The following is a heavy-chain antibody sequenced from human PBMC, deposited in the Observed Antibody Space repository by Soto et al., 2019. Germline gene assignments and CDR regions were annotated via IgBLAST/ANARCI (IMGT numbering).Heavy chain of an antibody. V-gene: IGHV3-23*01. D-gene: IGHD3-10*01. J-gene: IGHJ4*02. Sequence: GGSLRLSCAAYGFTFDRFSMSWVRQAPGKGLEWVSSITASGGTTFYADSLKGRFTISRDNSKNTLYLQMSGLGAEDSALYYCAKAKNWGGNYFDNWGQGTQVTVSS. CDR1: GFTFDRFS. CDR2: ITASGGTT. CDR3: AKAKNWGGNYFDN.